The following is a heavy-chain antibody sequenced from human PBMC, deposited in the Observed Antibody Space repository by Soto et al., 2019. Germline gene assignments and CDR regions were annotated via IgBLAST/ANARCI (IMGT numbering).Heavy chain of an antibody. D-gene: IGHD6-19*01. CDR3: AHRPSGWYLCDY. J-gene: IGHJ4*02. V-gene: IGHV2-5*01. CDR1: GFSLSTSGVG. CDR2: IYWNDDK. Sequence: SGPTLVNPTQTLTLTCPFSGFSLSTSGVGVGWIRQPPGKALEWLALIYWNDDKRYSPSLKSRLTITKDTSKNQVVLTMTNMDPVDTATYYCAHRPSGWYLCDYWGQGTLVTVSS.